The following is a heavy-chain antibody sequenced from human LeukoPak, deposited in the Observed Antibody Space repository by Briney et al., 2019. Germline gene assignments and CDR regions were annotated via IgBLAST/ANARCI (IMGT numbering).Heavy chain of an antibody. V-gene: IGHV4-39*07. Sequence: SETLSLTCTVSGGTTSSSSYYWGWIRQPPGKGLEWIGSIYYSGGPYNNPSLKSRVTISVDTSKNQVSLKLSSVTAADTAVYYCLRGELLDAFDIWGQGTMVTVSS. D-gene: IGHD1-26*01. J-gene: IGHJ3*02. CDR1: GGTTSSSSYY. CDR3: LRGELLDAFDI. CDR2: IYYSGGP.